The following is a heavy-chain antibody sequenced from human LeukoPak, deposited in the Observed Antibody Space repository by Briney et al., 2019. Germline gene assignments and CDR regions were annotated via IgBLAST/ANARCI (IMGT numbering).Heavy chain of an antibody. CDR3: AKDKDPWKSTAISDFDY. V-gene: IGHV3-30*02. CDR2: IRYDGSNK. J-gene: IGHJ4*02. Sequence: GGSLRLSCAASGFTFSTYGMHWVRQAPGKGLEWVAFIRYDGSNKYYADSVKGRFTISRDNSKNTLYLQMNSLRGEDTAVYFCAKDKDPWKSTAISDFDYWGQGTLVTAFS. CDR1: GFTFSTYG. D-gene: IGHD1-1*01.